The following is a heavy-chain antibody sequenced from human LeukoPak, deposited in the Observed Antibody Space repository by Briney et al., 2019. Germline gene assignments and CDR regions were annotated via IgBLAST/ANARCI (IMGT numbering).Heavy chain of an antibody. Sequence: SETLSLTCTVSGYSISSGYYWGWIRQPPEKGLEWIGSIYHSGSTYYNPSLKSRVTISVDTSKNQFSLKLSSVTAADTAVYYCARVKYQLQMGLAFDIWGQGTMVTVSS. D-gene: IGHD2-2*01. CDR3: ARVKYQLQMGLAFDI. CDR1: GYSISSGYY. CDR2: IYHSGST. V-gene: IGHV4-38-2*02. J-gene: IGHJ3*02.